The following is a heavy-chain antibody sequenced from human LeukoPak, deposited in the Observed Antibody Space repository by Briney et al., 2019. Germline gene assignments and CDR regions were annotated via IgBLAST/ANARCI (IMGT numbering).Heavy chain of an antibody. Sequence: GGSLRLSCAASGFTVSSNYMSWVRQAPGKGLEWVSVIYSGGSTYYADSVKGRFIISRDNSKNTLYLQMNSLRAEDTAVYYCARGTYGSGSYYFFPWGQGTLVTVSS. V-gene: IGHV3-66*01. J-gene: IGHJ5*02. CDR1: GFTVSSNY. CDR3: ARGTYGSGSYYFFP. D-gene: IGHD3-10*01. CDR2: IYSGGST.